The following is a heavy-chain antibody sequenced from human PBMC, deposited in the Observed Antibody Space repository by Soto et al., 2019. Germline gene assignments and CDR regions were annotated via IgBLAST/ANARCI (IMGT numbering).Heavy chain of an antibody. CDR2: ISGIRDYI. CDR3: AREGVYNYSEYYFDY. D-gene: IGHD3-22*01. Sequence: EVQLVESGGGLVNPGGSLRLSCAASGFTFSYYPLHWVRRAPGKGLEWVSSISGIRDYIRYADSVKGRFTISRDNAKTSLYLQMNSLTAEDTAVYYCAREGVYNYSEYYFDYWGQGTLVTVSS. J-gene: IGHJ4*02. V-gene: IGHV3-21*06. CDR1: GFTFSYYP.